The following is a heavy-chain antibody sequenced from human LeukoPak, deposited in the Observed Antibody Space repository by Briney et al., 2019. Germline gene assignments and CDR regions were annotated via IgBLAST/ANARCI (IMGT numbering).Heavy chain of an antibody. Sequence: GGSLRLSCATSGFTFSTYGINWVRKAPGKGLEWVAAIWPDGSYKYYADSVKGRFTISRDNSKNTVYLQMNTLRDEDTAVYYCARAVGPFDYWGQGTLVTVSS. D-gene: IGHD3-16*01. V-gene: IGHV3-33*01. CDR1: GFTFSTYG. CDR3: ARAVGPFDY. CDR2: IWPDGSYK. J-gene: IGHJ4*02.